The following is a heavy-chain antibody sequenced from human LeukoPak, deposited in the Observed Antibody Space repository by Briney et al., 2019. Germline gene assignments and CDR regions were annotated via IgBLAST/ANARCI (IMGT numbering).Heavy chain of an antibody. CDR1: EFTFSYA. V-gene: IGHV3-23*01. D-gene: IGHD4-23*01. CDR3: AKRRDYGGNPGHFDY. Sequence: PGGSLRLSCAASEFTFSYAMNWVRQAPGKGLEWVSGISGSGGDTYYADSVKGRFTISRDNSKNMLYLQMNSLRAEDTAIYYCAKRRDYGGNPGHFDYWGQGTLVTVSS. J-gene: IGHJ4*02. CDR2: ISGSGGDT.